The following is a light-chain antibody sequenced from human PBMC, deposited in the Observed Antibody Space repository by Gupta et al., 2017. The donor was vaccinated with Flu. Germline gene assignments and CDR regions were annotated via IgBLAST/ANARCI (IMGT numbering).Light chain of an antibody. J-gene: IGLJ2*01. CDR3: QSTDSSGTDRF. Sequence: YVLSQPPSVSVSPGQTARLPCSGDASPKSYIHWYQQKPGQAPLLLMYKDTERPSGIPERFSGSSSGTKVTLTISGVQAADEADYYCQSTDSSGTDRFFGGGTKLTVL. V-gene: IGLV3-25*02. CDR1: ASPKSY. CDR2: KDT.